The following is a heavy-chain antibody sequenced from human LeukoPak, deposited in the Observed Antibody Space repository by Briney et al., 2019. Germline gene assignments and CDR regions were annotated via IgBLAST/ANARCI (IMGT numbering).Heavy chain of an antibody. CDR3: AKGFVGGGFDY. D-gene: IGHD3-16*01. CDR1: GFTFSTYV. CDR2: ISGDAVGS. V-gene: IGHV3-23*01. Sequence: GGSLRLSCAASGFTFSTYVMTGVRQAPGKGLEWVSSISGDAVGSYYADSVKGRFTISRDNSKNTLYLQMNSLRAEDTAVYYCAKGFVGGGFDYWGQGTLVTVSS. J-gene: IGHJ4*02.